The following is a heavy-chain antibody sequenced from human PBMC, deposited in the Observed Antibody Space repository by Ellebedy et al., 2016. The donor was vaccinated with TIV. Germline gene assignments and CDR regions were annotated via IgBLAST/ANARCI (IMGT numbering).Heavy chain of an antibody. J-gene: IGHJ4*02. CDR3: ARVLRGGRSGDYFDS. CDR1: GGPISSSSFY. V-gene: IGHV4-39*07. Sequence: MPSETLSLTCTVSGGPISSSSFYWGWIRQPPGKGLAWIGNIFYSGTTYYSPSLKSRVTLSVATSKNQFCLNLSSVTAADTAVYYCARVLRGGRSGDYFDSWGQGTLVTVSS. CDR2: IFYSGTT. D-gene: IGHD1-1*01.